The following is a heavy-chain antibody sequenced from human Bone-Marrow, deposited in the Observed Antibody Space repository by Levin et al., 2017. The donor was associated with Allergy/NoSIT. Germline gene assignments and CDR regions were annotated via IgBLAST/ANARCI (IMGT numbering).Heavy chain of an antibody. D-gene: IGHD1-7*01. CDR2: VNIDGSKT. V-gene: IGHV3-74*01. J-gene: IGHJ6*02. CDR1: GFNFSIYW. Sequence: GESLKISCAASGFNFSIYWMHWVRQAPGKGLVWVSRVNIDGSKTIYADSVKGRFTISRDNAKNTLYLQMNSLRAEDTALYYCARVAKFVVGTTAHYGLDVWGQGTSVTVS. CDR3: ARVAKFVVGTTAHYGLDV.